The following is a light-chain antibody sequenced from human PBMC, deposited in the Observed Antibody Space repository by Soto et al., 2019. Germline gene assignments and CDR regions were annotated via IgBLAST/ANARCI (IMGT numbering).Light chain of an antibody. J-gene: IGLJ3*02. CDR3: CSYAGSNTWV. CDR1: SSDVGSYNL. Sequence: QSALTQPASVSGSPGQLITISCTGTSSDVGSYNLVSWYQQYPGKAPRLLVSEVTKRPSGVSDRFSGSKSGNTASLTISGLQAEDESDYYCCSYAGSNTWVFGGGTKVTVL. V-gene: IGLV2-23*02. CDR2: EVT.